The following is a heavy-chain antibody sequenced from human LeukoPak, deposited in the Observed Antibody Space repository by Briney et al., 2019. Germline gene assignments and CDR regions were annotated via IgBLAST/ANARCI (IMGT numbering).Heavy chain of an antibody. CDR3: ARDGGAVAVTLIDY. CDR1: GFTFSSYS. J-gene: IGHJ4*02. Sequence: GGSLRLSCAASGFTFSSYSMNWVRQAPGQGLESVSSISSSSSYIYYADSVKGRFTISRDNAKNSLYLQMNSLRAEDTAVYYCARDGGAVAVTLIDYWGQGTLVTVSS. V-gene: IGHV3-21*01. CDR2: ISSSSSYI. D-gene: IGHD6-19*01.